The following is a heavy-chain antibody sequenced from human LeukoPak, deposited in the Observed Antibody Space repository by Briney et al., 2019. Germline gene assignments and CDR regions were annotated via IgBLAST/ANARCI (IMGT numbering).Heavy chain of an antibody. J-gene: IGHJ4*02. CDR1: GFTFSSYA. Sequence: GGSLRLSCAASGFTFSSYAMHWVRQAPGKGLEWVAVISYDGSNKYYADSVKGRFTISRDNSKNTLYLQMYSLRAEDTAVYYCASSQAGSAAGSLWGQGTLVTVSS. D-gene: IGHD6-13*01. CDR3: ASSQAGSAAGSL. V-gene: IGHV3-30-3*01. CDR2: ISYDGSNK.